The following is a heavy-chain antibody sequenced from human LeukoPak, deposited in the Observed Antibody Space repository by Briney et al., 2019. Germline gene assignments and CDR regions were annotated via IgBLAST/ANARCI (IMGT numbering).Heavy chain of an antibody. J-gene: IGHJ4*02. CDR1: GFTFSDYY. D-gene: IGHD4-17*01. V-gene: IGHV3-11*06. CDR3: ARDGDGDYPLDY. Sequence: GGSLRLSCAATGFTFSDYYMSWVRQAPGKGLEWVSYISSSSSSTNYADSVRGRFTISRGNAKNSLYLQMNSLRAEDTAIYYCARDGDGDYPLDYWGQGAPVTVSS. CDR2: ISSSSSST.